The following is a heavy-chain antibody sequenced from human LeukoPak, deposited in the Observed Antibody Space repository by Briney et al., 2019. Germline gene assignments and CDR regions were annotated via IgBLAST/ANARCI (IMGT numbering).Heavy chain of an antibody. CDR1: GYTFTSYG. J-gene: IGHJ1*01. V-gene: IGHV1-18*01. Sequence: GASVKVSCNTSGYTFTSYGISWVRQAPGQGLEYMGWINTYNGHTNYAQKLQGRVTVTTDTSTSTAYLELRSLRSDDTAVYYCARGGPRGYFQHWGQGTLITVSS. CDR3: ARGGPRGYFQH. D-gene: IGHD1-14*01. CDR2: INTYNGHT.